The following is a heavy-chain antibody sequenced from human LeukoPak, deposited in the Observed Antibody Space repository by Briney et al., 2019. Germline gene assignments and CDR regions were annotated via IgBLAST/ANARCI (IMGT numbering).Heavy chain of an antibody. J-gene: IGHJ5*01. CDR2: IHYSGNS. D-gene: IGHD2-8*01. V-gene: IGHV4-59*08. Sequence: SETLSLTCSVSGDSISDFYWNWIRQPPGKRLEWTGNIHYSGNSNYNPPLQSRVTISIDTSRKQLFLKLSSVTAADTAVYYCALAPNSNWFDFWGQGTLVTVSS. CDR1: GDSISDFY. CDR3: ALAPNSNWFDF.